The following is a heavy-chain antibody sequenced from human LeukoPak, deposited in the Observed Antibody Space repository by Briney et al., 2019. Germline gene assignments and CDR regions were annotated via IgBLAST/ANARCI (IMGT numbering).Heavy chain of an antibody. CDR1: GFTFDDYA. Sequence: SLRLSCAASGFTFDDYAMHWVRQAPGKGLEWVSGVSWNSGSIGYADSVKGRFTISRDNAKNSLYLQMNSLRAEDMALYYCAKAIAVAGIFDYWGQGTLVTVSS. CDR2: VSWNSGSI. CDR3: AKAIAVAGIFDY. J-gene: IGHJ4*02. V-gene: IGHV3-9*03. D-gene: IGHD6-19*01.